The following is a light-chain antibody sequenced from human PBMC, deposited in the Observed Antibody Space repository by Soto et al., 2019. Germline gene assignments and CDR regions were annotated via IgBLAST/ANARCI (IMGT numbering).Light chain of an antibody. CDR2: AAS. Sequence: DIQLTQSPSFRSPSIGESVTITCRASQVISTSLAWYQVKPGKAPKLLIYAASTLESGVPSRFSGTVSGTEFSLTITSLKQEDFSTYDGQQLFDSPITFGQGTRLEIK. CDR1: QVISTS. V-gene: IGKV1-9*01. J-gene: IGKJ5*01. CDR3: QQLFDSPIT.